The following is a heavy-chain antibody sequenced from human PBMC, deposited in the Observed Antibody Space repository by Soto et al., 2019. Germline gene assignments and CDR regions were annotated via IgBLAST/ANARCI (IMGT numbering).Heavy chain of an antibody. J-gene: IGHJ4*02. D-gene: IGHD3-10*01. CDR1: GFTFSRYW. CDR2: ITSDGGNT. V-gene: IGHV3-74*01. Sequence: PGGSLRLSCAASGFTFSRYWMHWFRQAPGQGLVWVSRITSDGGNTYYADSVKGRFTISRDNAENTLYLQMNTLRAEDTAFYYCGRDDDGPGGTIDYWGQGTLVTVSS. CDR3: GRDDDGPGGTIDY.